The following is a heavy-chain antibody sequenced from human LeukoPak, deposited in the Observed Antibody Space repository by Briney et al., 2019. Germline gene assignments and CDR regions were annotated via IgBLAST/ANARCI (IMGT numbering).Heavy chain of an antibody. CDR2: IYSGGNT. CDR1: GFTVSSNY. V-gene: IGHV3-53*01. J-gene: IGHJ3*02. D-gene: IGHD3-9*01. CDR3: ARVILSGYYDAFDM. Sequence: PGGSLRLSCAASGFTVSSNYMSWVRQAPGKGLEWVTLIYSGGNTFYADSVKGRFTISRDNSKNTLYLQMNSLRAEDTAVYYCARVILSGYYDAFDMWGQGTMVTVSS.